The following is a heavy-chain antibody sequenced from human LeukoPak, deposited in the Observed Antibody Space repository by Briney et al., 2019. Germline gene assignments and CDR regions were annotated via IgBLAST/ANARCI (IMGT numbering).Heavy chain of an antibody. J-gene: IGHJ3*02. CDR3: ARGPYSYDSSGAFDI. CDR2: IYYSGST. V-gene: IGHV4-59*08. CDR1: GGSISSYY. D-gene: IGHD3-22*01. Sequence: SETLSLTCTVSGGSISSYYWSWIRQPPGKGLEWIGYIYYSGSTNYNLSLKSRVTISVDTSKNQFSLKLSSVTAADTAVYFCARGPYSYDSSGAFDIWGQGTMVTVSS.